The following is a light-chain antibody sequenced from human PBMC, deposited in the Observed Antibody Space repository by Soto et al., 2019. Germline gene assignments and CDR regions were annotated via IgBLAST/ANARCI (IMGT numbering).Light chain of an antibody. CDR2: NDN. CDR1: SSNIGDNT. J-gene: IGLJ2*01. CDR3: AAWDDSRSGVV. V-gene: IGLV1-44*01. Sequence: QSVLTQPPSASGTPGQRVAISCSGSSSNIGDNTVNWYQQLPGTAPKLLIYNDNQRPSGVPDRFSGSKSGTSASLAISGLQSEDEADFYCAAWDDSRSGVVFGGGTKLTVL.